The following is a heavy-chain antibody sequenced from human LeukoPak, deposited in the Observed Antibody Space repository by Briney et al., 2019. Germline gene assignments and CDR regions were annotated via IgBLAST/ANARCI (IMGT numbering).Heavy chain of an antibody. CDR2: INEYGGT. V-gene: IGHV3-74*01. J-gene: IGHJ4*02. CDR3: ARVRGGN. Sequence: GGSLRLSCAASGFTFSDYWMYWVRQAPGGGLLWISNINEYGGTTYADSVKGRFTVSRDNAKNIMYLQMNSLRPADTAAYYCARVRGGNWGQGTLVTVSS. D-gene: IGHD3-16*01. CDR1: GFTFSDYW.